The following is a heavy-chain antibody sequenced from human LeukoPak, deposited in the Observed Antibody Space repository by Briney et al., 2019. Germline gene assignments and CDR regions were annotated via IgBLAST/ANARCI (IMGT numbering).Heavy chain of an antibody. CDR3: SRDQTPYY. CDR2: IRSKVYGGTP. J-gene: IGHJ4*02. CDR1: GFTFSSYS. V-gene: IGHV3-49*04. Sequence: GRSLRLSCAASGFTFSSYSMSWVRQAPGKGLEWVGFIRSKVYGGTPEYAASVQGRFTISRDDSKGIAYPQMNSLKTEDTAVYSCSRDQTPYYWGQGTLVTVSS.